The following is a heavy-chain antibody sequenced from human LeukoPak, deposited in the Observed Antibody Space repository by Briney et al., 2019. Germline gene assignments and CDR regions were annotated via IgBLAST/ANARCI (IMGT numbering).Heavy chain of an antibody. CDR3: ARGRRGVVVVNWFDP. D-gene: IGHD3-22*01. V-gene: IGHV4-39*07. CDR2: IYYSGST. J-gene: IGHJ5*02. Sequence: PSETLSLTCTVSGGSISSSSYYWGWIRQPPGKGLEWIGSIYYSGSTCYNPSLKSRVTISVDTSKNQFSLKLSSVTAADTAVYYCARGRRGVVVVNWFDPWGQGTLVTVSS. CDR1: GGSISSSSYY.